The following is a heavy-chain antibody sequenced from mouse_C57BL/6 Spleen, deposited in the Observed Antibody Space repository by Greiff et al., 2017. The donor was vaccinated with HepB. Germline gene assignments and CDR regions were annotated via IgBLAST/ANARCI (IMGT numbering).Heavy chain of an antibody. CDR3: AREGDYGSKAWFAY. CDR2: INPSTGGT. V-gene: IGHV1-43*01. J-gene: IGHJ3*01. CDR1: GYSFTGYY. Sequence: EVKLVESGPELVKPGASVKISCKASGYSFTGYYMHWVKQSSEKSLEWIGEINPSTGGTSYNQKFKGKATLTVDKSSSTAYMQLKSLTSEDSAVYYCAREGDYGSKAWFAYWGQGTLVTVSA. D-gene: IGHD1-1*01.